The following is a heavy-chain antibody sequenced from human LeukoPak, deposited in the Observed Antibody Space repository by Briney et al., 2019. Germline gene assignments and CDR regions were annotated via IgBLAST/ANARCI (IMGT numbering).Heavy chain of an antibody. CDR1: GGSISSYY. J-gene: IGHJ4*02. Sequence: SETLSLTCTVSGGSISSYYWSWIRQPPGKGLEWIGYIYYSGSTNYNPSLKSRVTISVDTSKNQFSLKLSSVTAADTAVYYCAREERDPFTIDYWGQGTLVTVST. V-gene: IGHV4-59*01. CDR2: IYYSGST. CDR3: AREERDPFTIDY.